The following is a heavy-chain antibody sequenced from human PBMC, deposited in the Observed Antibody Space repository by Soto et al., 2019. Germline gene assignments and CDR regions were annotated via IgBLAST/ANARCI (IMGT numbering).Heavy chain of an antibody. V-gene: IGHV1-18*01. CDR1: GYTFTSYD. CDR2: ISAYNGNT. CDR3: ARTYYDILTGYRGASDI. Sequence: ASVKVSCKASGYTFTSYDISWVRQAPGQGLEWMGWISAYNGNTNYVQNLQGRVTMTTDTSTSTAYMELRSLRSDETAVYYCARTYYDILTGYRGASDIWGQGTMVTVSS. D-gene: IGHD3-9*01. J-gene: IGHJ3*02.